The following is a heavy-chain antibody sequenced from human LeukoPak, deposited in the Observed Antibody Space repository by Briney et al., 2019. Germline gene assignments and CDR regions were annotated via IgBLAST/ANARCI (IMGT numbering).Heavy chain of an antibody. D-gene: IGHD4-17*01. J-gene: IGHJ4*02. CDR2: VSAYNGNT. Sequence: ASVKVSCKASGYTFSGYGLSWVRQAPGQGLEWMGWVSAYNGNTKYAQNYQGRVTMTTDTSTSTAYMELRSLRSDDTAVYYCARGGGSYGDYSLWLGYWGQGTLVTVSS. CDR1: GYTFSGYG. CDR3: ARGGGSYGDYSLWLGY. V-gene: IGHV1-18*01.